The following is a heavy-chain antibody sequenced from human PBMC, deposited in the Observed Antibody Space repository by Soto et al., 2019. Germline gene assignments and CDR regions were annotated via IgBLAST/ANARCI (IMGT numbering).Heavy chain of an antibody. V-gene: IGHV4-59*08. D-gene: IGHD1-26*01. CDR2: IYYSGST. CDR3: ARNSVGVGASNYFDY. Sequence: SETLSLTCTVSGGSISSYYWSWIRQPPGKGLEWIGYIYYSGSTNYNPSLKSRVTISVDTSKNQFSLKLSSVTAADTAVYYCARNSVGVGASNYFDYWGQGTLVTVSS. CDR1: GGSISSYY. J-gene: IGHJ4*02.